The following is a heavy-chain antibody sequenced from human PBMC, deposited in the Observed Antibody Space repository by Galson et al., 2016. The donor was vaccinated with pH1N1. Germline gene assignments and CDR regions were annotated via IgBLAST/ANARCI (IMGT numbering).Heavy chain of an antibody. D-gene: IGHD5-12*01. CDR1: GFTFTSYA. CDR2: ILYDGTNE. CDR3: ARDSEYSGHEGFH. V-gene: IGHV3-30*04. J-gene: IGHJ4*02. Sequence: SLRLSCAASGFTFTSYAMHWVRQAPGKGLEWVAVILYDGTNEYYADSVKGRFTIYRDKTQSTVYLQMNSLSTEDTAVYYCARDSEYSGHEGFHWAQGTLVIVSS.